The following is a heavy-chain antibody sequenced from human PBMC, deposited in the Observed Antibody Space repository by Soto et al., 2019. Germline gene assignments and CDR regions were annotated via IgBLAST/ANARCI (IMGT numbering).Heavy chain of an antibody. D-gene: IGHD6-13*01. V-gene: IGHV4-34*01. CDR3: ARVGDSSSWASGYYYGMDV. CDR2: INHSGST. J-gene: IGHJ6*02. CDR1: GGSYSGYH. Sequence: PSETLCRTGVVYGGSYSGYHWSWISQPPGKGLEWIGEINHSGSTNYNPSLKSRVTISVDTSKNQFSLKLSSVTAADTAVYYCARVGDSSSWASGYYYGMDVWGQGTTVTVSS.